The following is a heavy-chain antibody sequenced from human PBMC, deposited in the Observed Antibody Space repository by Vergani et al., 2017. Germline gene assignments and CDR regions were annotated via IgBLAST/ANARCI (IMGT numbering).Heavy chain of an antibody. D-gene: IGHD5-12*01. V-gene: IGHV5-10-1*03. CDR2: IDPSDSYT. CDR3: ARRPLVATAEYNWFDP. CDR1: GYSFTSYW. Sequence: EVQLVQSGAEVKKPGESLRISCKGSGYSFTSYWISWVRQMPGKGLEWMGRIDPSDSYTNYNPSFQGHVTISADKSISTAYLQWSSLKASDTAMYYCARRPLVATAEYNWFDPWGQGTLVTVSS. J-gene: IGHJ5*02.